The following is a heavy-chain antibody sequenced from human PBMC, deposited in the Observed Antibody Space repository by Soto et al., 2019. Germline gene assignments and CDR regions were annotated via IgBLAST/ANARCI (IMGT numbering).Heavy chain of an antibody. D-gene: IGHD2-2*01. CDR3: ARDYVVPATEFDY. V-gene: IGHV4-4*02. CDR1: GGSISSSNW. CDR2: IYHSGST. Sequence: QVQLQESGPGLVKPSGTLSLTCAVSGGSISSSNWWSWVRQPPGKGLEWIGEIYHSGSTNYNPSLKRRVTRSVDKSKNQFSLKLSSVTAADTAVYYCARDYVVPATEFDYWGQGTLVTVSS. J-gene: IGHJ4*02.